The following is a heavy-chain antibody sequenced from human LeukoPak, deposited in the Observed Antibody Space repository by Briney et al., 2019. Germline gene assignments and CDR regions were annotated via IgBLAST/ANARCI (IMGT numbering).Heavy chain of an antibody. J-gene: IGHJ4*02. CDR1: GYTFTGYY. V-gene: IGHV1-2*02. Sequence: ASVKVSCKASGYTFTGYYMHWVRQAPGQGLEWMGWINPNSGGTNYAQKFQGRVTMTRDTSISTAYMELSRLRSDDTAVYYCARDHCSSTSCYGSLAYWSQGTLVTVSS. CDR2: INPNSGGT. CDR3: ARDHCSSTSCYGSLAY. D-gene: IGHD2-2*01.